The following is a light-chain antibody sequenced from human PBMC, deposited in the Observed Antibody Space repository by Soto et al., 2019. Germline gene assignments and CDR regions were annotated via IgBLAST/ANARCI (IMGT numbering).Light chain of an antibody. V-gene: IGKV3-20*01. Sequence: EIVLTQSPATLSLSPGERATLSCRASQSVSSSYLAWYQQQPGQAPRLLIYDASCRARGIPDRFSSSGSGTDVTLTIIRLEPEDFAVYYCQQYGSSPWTFGQGTKVEIK. CDR1: QSVSSSY. J-gene: IGKJ1*01. CDR2: DAS. CDR3: QQYGSSPWT.